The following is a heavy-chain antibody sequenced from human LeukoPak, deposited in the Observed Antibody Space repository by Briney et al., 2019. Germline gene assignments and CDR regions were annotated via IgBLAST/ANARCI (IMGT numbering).Heavy chain of an antibody. CDR2: ISGSGGST. CDR1: GFTFSSYA. Sequence: GGSLRLSCAASGFTFSSYAMSWVRQAPGKGLEWVSAISGSGGSTYYADSVKGRFTISRDNSKNTLYLQMNSLRAEDTAVYYCARTDSPFGELFSNFDYWGQGTLVTVSS. V-gene: IGHV3-23*01. CDR3: ARTDSPFGELFSNFDY. D-gene: IGHD3-10*01. J-gene: IGHJ4*02.